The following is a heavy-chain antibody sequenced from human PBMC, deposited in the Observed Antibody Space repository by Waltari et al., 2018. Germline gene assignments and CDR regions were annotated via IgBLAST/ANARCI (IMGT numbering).Heavy chain of an antibody. D-gene: IGHD1-26*01. J-gene: IGHJ4*02. CDR3: AGHEWGLPGF. CDR2: IHYTGDT. Sequence: QVQLQESGPGLVKPSETLSLTCGVSGYSITSAYWWAWFPQPPGKGLECIASIHYTGDTQYSPSLKSRVTISADKSKNEVSLRLTSVTAADTAVYYCAGHEWGLPGFWGQGTLVTVSS. CDR1: GYSITSAYW. V-gene: IGHV4-38-2*01.